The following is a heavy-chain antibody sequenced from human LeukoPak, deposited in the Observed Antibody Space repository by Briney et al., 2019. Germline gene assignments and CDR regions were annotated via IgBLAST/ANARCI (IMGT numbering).Heavy chain of an antibody. D-gene: IGHD2/OR15-2a*01. V-gene: IGHV6-1*01. J-gene: IGHJ5*02. Sequence: SQTLTLTCAISGDSFSSYSAAWNWIRQASARGLVWLGRTDYRSNWYNEYAVSVKSRINTNPDTSKHQSSLQLDAVTPEDTAVYYCASAVTVDGFDLWGQGTLVTVSS. CDR2: TDYRSNWYN. CDR1: GDSFSSYSAA. CDR3: ASAVTVDGFDL.